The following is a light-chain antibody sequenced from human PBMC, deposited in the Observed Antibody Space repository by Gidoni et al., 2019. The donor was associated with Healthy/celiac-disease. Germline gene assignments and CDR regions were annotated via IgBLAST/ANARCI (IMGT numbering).Light chain of an antibody. Sequence: SYDLTQPTSVPVTTGKTARITCGGNNIGSKSVHWYQQQPGQSPVLVVYDASDRPSGIPERFSGSNSGNTATLTISRVEAGDEADYYCQVWDSSSDHVVFGGGTKLTVL. CDR2: DAS. CDR3: QVWDSSSDHVV. V-gene: IGLV3-21*03. CDR1: NIGSKS. J-gene: IGLJ2*01.